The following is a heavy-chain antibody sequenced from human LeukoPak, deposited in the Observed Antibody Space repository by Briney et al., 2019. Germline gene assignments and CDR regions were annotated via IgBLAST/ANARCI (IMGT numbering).Heavy chain of an antibody. CDR1: GFTFNTHN. J-gene: IGHJ4*02. CDR3: AKAPVTTCSGAYCYPFDY. V-gene: IGHV3-21*04. D-gene: IGHD2-15*01. CDR2: ISSRSQAI. Sequence: GGSLRLSCTASGFTFNTHNMNWVRLAPGKGLEWVSSISSRSQAIYYADFVKGRFTVSRDNTKNSLYLQMNSLRAEDAAVYYCAKAPVTTCSGAYCYPFDYWGQGTLVTVSS.